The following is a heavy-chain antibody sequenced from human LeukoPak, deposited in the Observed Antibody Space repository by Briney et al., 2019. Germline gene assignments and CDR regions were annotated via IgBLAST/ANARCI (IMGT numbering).Heavy chain of an antibody. CDR2: IRSKAYGGTT. CDR1: GFTFGDYA. V-gene: IGHV3-49*04. D-gene: IGHD3-3*01. J-gene: IGHJ4*02. CDR3: TREFITIFGVVIIQGDY. Sequence: GGSLRLSCTASGFTFGDYAMSWVRQAPGKGLGGVGFIRSKAYGGTTEYAASVKGRFTISRDDSKSIAYLQMNSLKTEDTAVYYCTREFITIFGVVIIQGDYWGQGTLVTVSS.